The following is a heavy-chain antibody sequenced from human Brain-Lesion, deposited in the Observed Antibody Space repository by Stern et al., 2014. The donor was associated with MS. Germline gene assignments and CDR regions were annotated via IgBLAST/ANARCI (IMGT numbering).Heavy chain of an antibody. D-gene: IGHD3-10*01. Sequence: MQLVESGAEVKKPGASVKVSCKASGYTFTSYDVTWVRQAPGQGLEWMGWMNHDSGNIGYAQKFQGRVIMTRSTSISTAYMELTSLRSEDTAVYYCARRRQYYYGSGDYWGQGTLVTVSS. J-gene: IGHJ4*02. V-gene: IGHV1-8*01. CDR3: ARRRQYYYGSGDY. CDR2: MNHDSGNI. CDR1: GYTFTSYD.